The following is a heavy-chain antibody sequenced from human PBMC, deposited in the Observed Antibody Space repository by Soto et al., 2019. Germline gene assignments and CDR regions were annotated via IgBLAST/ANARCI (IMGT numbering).Heavy chain of an antibody. CDR1: GFTFSDYY. J-gene: IGHJ4*02. V-gene: IGHV3-11*01. Sequence: QVQLVESGGGLVKPGGSLRLSCADSGFTFSDYYMSWIRQAPGKGLEWVSYISSSGSTIYYADSVKGRFTISRDNAKNSLYLQMNSLRAEDTAVYNCARVPPYYDSNPSAGYWGQGTLVTVSS. D-gene: IGHD3-22*01. CDR2: ISSSGSTI. CDR3: ARVPPYYDSNPSAGY.